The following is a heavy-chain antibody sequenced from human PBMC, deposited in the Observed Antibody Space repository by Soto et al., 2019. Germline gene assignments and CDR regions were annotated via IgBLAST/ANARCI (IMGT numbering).Heavy chain of an antibody. V-gene: IGHV1-18*01. J-gene: IGHJ4*02. CDR3: AREGAYYYDSSGYYPDFLDY. Sequence: ASVKVSCKASGYTFTSYGISWVRQAPGQGLEWMGWISAYNGNTNYAQKLQGRVTMTTDTSTSTAYMELRSLRSDDTAVYYCAREGAYYYDSSGYYPDFLDYWGQGTLVT. D-gene: IGHD3-22*01. CDR2: ISAYNGNT. CDR1: GYTFTSYG.